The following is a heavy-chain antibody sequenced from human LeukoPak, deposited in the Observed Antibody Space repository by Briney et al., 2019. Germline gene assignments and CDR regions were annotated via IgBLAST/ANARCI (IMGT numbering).Heavy chain of an antibody. CDR3: ARGHSYNWNPDY. CDR2: MNPNSGNT. J-gene: IGHJ4*02. Sequence: ASVKVSCKVSGYTFTSYYMHWVRQATGQGLEWMGWMNPNSGNTGYAQKFQGRVTMTRNTSISTAYMELSSLRSEDTAVYYCARGHSYNWNPDYWGQGTLVTVSS. CDR1: GYTFTSYY. V-gene: IGHV1-8*02. D-gene: IGHD1-20*01.